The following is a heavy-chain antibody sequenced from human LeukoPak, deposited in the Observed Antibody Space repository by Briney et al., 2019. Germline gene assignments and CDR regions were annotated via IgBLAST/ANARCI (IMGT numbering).Heavy chain of an antibody. CDR1: GGSISSYY. Sequence: SETLSLTCTVSGGSISSYYWSWIRQPPGKGLEWIGYIYYSGSTNYNPSLKSRVTISVDTSKNQFSLKLSSVTAADTAVYYCARSDWLGFFDIWGQGTMVTVSS. D-gene: IGHD3/OR15-3a*01. CDR2: IYYSGST. V-gene: IGHV4-59*01. CDR3: ARSDWLGFFDI. J-gene: IGHJ3*02.